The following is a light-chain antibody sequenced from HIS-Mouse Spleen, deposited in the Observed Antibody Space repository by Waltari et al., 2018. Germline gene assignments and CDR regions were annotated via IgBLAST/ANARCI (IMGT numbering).Light chain of an antibody. Sequence: DIVMTQSPDSLAVSLGERATINCKSSQSVLYSSNNKNYLAWYQQKPGQPPKLLIYWAATRESGVPDRFSGSGSGTDVTLTISSLQAEDVAVXYCQQYYSTXLTFGGGTXVEIK. V-gene: IGKV4-1*01. J-gene: IGKJ4*01. CDR3: QQYYSTXLT. CDR2: WAA. CDR1: QSVLYSSNNKNY.